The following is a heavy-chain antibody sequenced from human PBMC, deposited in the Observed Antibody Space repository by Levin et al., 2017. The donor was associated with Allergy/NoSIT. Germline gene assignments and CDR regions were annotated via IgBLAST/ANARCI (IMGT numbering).Heavy chain of an antibody. D-gene: IGHD2-15*01. J-gene: IGHJ4*02. V-gene: IGHV3-11*01. CDR3: ARVFRGVVVAATDY. CDR1: GFTFSDYY. Sequence: LSLTCAASGFTFSDYYMSWIRQAPGKGLEWVSYISSSGSTIYYADSVKGRFTISRDNAKNSLYLQMNSLRAEDTAVYYCARVFRGVVVAATDYWGQGTLVTVSS. CDR2: ISSSGSTI.